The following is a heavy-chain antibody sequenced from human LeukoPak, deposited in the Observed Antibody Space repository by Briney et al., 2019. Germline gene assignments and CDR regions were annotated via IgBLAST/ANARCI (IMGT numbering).Heavy chain of an antibody. J-gene: IGHJ6*03. CDR3: ARDRYYGTYYMDV. D-gene: IGHD3-10*01. V-gene: IGHV4-4*07. CDR2: IDTSGNT. CDR1: GGSISSCY. Sequence: SETLSLTCTVSGGSISSCYWSWIRQPAGKGLEWIGRIDTSGNTNYKPSLKSRVTMSVDTSKNQFSLKLSSVTAADTAVYYCARDRYYGTYYMDVWGKGTTVTISS.